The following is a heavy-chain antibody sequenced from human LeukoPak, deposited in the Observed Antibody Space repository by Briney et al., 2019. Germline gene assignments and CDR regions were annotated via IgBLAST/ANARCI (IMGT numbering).Heavy chain of an antibody. V-gene: IGHV3-11*01. CDR1: GFTFSDYY. CDR3: ASNGGATRKWELPREVDY. J-gene: IGHJ4*02. CDR2: ISSSGSTI. Sequence: PGGSLRLSCAASGFTFSDYYMSWIRQVPGKGLEWVSYISSSGSTIYYADSVKGRFTISRDNAKNSLYLQMNSLRAEDTAVYYCASNGGATRKWELPREVDYWGQGTLVTVSS. D-gene: IGHD1-26*01.